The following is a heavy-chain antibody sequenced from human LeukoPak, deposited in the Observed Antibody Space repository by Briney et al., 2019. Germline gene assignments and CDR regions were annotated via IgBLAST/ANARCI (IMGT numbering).Heavy chain of an antibody. CDR1: RFSFRDYD. D-gene: IGHD1-1*01. CDR2: ISSDGSRK. Sequence: GGSLRLSCRASRFSFRDYDMYWVRQAPGKGLEWVAVISSDGSRKHYGDSVKGRFIISRDNSESTLFLQMNSLRTDDTSVYFCAKYAYNWNAPDGFDMWGQGTMVIVSS. J-gene: IGHJ3*02. V-gene: IGHV3-30*18. CDR3: AKYAYNWNAPDGFDM.